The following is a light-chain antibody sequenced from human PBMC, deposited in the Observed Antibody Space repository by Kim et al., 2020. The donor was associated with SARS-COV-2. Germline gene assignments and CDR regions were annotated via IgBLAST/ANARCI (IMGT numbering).Light chain of an antibody. J-gene: IGLJ2*01. CDR3: SSKTSVSSLVI. CDR2: DVN. V-gene: IGLV2-14*03. CDR1: SSDVGGYDY. Sequence: QSALTQPASVSGSPGQSITISCTGTSSDVGGYDYVSWYQQHPGKAPTLILFDVNKRPSGVSDRFSGTKSDNTASLTISGLQVEDEAEYYCSSKTSVSSLVIFGGGTKVTVL.